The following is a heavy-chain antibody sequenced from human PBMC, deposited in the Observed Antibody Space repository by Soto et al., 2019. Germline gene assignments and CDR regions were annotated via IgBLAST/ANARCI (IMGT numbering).Heavy chain of an antibody. Sequence: QVQLVQSGAEVKKPGSSVTVSCKASGGTFSSYTISWVRQAPGQGHEWRGGIIPIFGTANYAQKFQGRVTITADESTSTAYMKLSSLRSEDTAVYYCARGNHRWLQLWYFDLWGRGTLVSVSS. D-gene: IGHD5-12*01. CDR1: GGTFSSYT. V-gene: IGHV1-69*12. CDR3: ARGNHRWLQLWYFDL. CDR2: IIPIFGTA. J-gene: IGHJ2*01.